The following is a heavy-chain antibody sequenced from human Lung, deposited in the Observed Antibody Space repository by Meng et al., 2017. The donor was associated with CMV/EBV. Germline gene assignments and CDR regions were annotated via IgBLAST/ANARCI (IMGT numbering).Heavy chain of an antibody. CDR2: FVNYVDT. Sequence: QVELTRAGAEVKKAGASVGGSFNASGYTFGSDGICWVRQAPGQGLEWMGWFVNYVDTYPAPKFQGRVTMTTDTHTNTAFMELRSLTSDDTAVYYCASGTPGRSYCDYWGQGTLVTVSS. CDR1: GYTFGSDG. V-gene: IGHV1-18*01. J-gene: IGHJ4*02. CDR3: ASGTPGRSYCDY. D-gene: IGHD2-15*01.